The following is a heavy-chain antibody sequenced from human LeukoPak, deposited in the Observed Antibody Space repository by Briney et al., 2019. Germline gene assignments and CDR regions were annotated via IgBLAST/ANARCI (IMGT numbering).Heavy chain of an antibody. D-gene: IGHD5-12*01. CDR3: ARTPYSGYDYVGYFDY. CDR1: GGSISSYY. V-gene: IGHV4-4*09. Sequence: SETLSHTCTVSGGSISSYYWSWIRQPPGKGLEWIGYIYTSGSTNYNPSLKSRVTISVDTSKNQFSLKLSSVTAADTAVYYCARTPYSGYDYVGYFDYWGQGTLVTVSS. J-gene: IGHJ4*02. CDR2: IYTSGST.